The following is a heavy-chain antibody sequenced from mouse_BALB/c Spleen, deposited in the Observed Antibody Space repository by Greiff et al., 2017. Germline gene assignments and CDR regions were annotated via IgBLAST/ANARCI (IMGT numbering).Heavy chain of an antibody. Sequence: QVQLQQSGAELVRPGSSVKISCKASGYAFSSYWMNWVKQRPGQGLEWIGQIYPGDGDTNYNGKFKGKATLTADKSSSTAYMQLSSLTSEDSAVYFCARGGYDDPFADWGQGTLVTVSA. CDR2: IYPGDGDT. V-gene: IGHV1-80*01. CDR3: ARGGYDDPFAD. CDR1: GYAFSSYW. D-gene: IGHD2-2*01. J-gene: IGHJ3*01.